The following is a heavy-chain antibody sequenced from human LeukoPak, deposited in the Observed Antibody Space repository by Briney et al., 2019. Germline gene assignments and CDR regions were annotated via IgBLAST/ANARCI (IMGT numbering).Heavy chain of an antibody. CDR2: ISYDGRNK. CDR1: GFTFSSYA. CDR3: AGEYDSSGYYYSAFDY. Sequence: PGRSLRLSCAASGFTFSSYAMHWVRQAPGKGLEWVAVISYDGRNKYYADSVKGRFTISRDNSKNTLYLQMNSLRAEDTAVYYCAGEYDSSGYYYSAFDYWGQGTLVTVSS. D-gene: IGHD3-22*01. J-gene: IGHJ4*02. V-gene: IGHV3-30*04.